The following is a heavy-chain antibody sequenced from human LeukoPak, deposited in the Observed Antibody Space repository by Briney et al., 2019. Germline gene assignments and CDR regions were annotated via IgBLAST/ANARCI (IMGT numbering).Heavy chain of an antibody. V-gene: IGHV3-74*01. CDR3: ARDYGDYGDYHAFDI. Sequence: PGGSPRLSCAASGFTFSNYEFNWVRQAPGKGLVWVSHINGDGSGTSYADSVKGRFTISRDNAKNTLYLQMNSLRVEDTAVYYCARDYGDYGDYHAFDIWGQGTMVAVSS. CDR2: INGDGSGT. CDR1: GFTFSNYE. J-gene: IGHJ3*02. D-gene: IGHD4-17*01.